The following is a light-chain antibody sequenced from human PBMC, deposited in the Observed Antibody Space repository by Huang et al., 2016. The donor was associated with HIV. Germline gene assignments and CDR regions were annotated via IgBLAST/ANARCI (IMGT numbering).Light chain of an antibody. J-gene: IGKJ5*01. CDR2: DAS. CDR1: ESISSN. CDR3: QQYNNWPPIT. Sequence: EIVMTQSPATLSVSPGERVTLSCRATESISSNFAWYQQNSGQPPRLLIYDASPRATGTPARFSGSGSGTEFTLTIDSLQSGDFAVYYCQQYNNWPPITFGQGTRLDIK. V-gene: IGKV3-15*01.